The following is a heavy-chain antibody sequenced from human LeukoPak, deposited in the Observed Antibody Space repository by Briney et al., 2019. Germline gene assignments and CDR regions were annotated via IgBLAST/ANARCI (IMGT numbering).Heavy chain of an antibody. J-gene: IGHJ5*02. V-gene: IGHV3-48*03. Sequence: GGSLRLSCAASGFTFSSYEMNWVRQAPGKGPEWVSYISSSGSTIYYADSVKGRFTISRDNAKNSLYLQMNSLRAEDTAVYYCARDDSGWYRWFDPWGQGTLVTVSS. CDR1: GFTFSSYE. D-gene: IGHD6-19*01. CDR3: ARDDSGWYRWFDP. CDR2: ISSSGSTI.